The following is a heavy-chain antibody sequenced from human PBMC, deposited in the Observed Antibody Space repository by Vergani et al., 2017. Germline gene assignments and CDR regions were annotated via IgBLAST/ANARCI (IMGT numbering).Heavy chain of an antibody. V-gene: IGHV3-7*01. CDR3: VRVRLIRRGSGNCGIKKYHGMGV. CDR2: VNQDGSEK. CDR1: GFISSSYW. D-gene: IGHD3-10*01. Sequence: EGQLVESGGDWVQRGGSLRLSCAASGFISSSYWMSWVRQAPGKGLEWVANVNQDGSEKYYVDSVRGRFTISRDNAKNSIYLQMNSLRAEDTAVYFCVRVRLIRRGSGNCGIKKYHGMGVWGQGNTGIVSS. J-gene: IGHJ6*01.